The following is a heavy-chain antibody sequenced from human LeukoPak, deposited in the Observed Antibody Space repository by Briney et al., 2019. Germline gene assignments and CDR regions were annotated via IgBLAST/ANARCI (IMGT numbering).Heavy chain of an antibody. CDR2: ISWNSGSI. J-gene: IGHJ4*02. D-gene: IGHD5-18*01. CDR1: GFTFDDYA. CDR3: AKDVNSYGYYFDY. Sequence: GRSLRLSCAASGFTFDDYAMHWVRQAPGKCLEWVSGISWNSGSIGYADSVKGRFTISGDNAKNSLYLQMNSLRAEDTALYYCAKDVNSYGYYFDYWGQGTLVTVSS. V-gene: IGHV3-9*01.